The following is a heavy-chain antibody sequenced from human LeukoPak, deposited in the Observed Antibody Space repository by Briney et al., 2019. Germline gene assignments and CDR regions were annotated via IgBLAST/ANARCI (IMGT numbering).Heavy chain of an antibody. Sequence: RASVKVSCKASGYTFTSYAMHWVRQAPGQRLEWMGWINAGNGNTKYSQKFQGRVTITRDTSASTAYMELSSLRSEDTAVYYCAREVRPQYYDFWSGSPYFDYWGQGTLVTVSS. CDR1: GYTFTSYA. V-gene: IGHV1-3*01. J-gene: IGHJ4*02. D-gene: IGHD3-3*01. CDR3: AREVRPQYYDFWSGSPYFDY. CDR2: INAGNGNT.